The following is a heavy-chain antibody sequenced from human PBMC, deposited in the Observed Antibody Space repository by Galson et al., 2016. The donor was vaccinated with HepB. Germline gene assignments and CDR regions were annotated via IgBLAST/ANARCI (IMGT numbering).Heavy chain of an antibody. J-gene: IGHJ6*02. D-gene: IGHD4-23*01. CDR1: GHIFTSYR. CDR3: TRAATVDQDFYYYAMDV. V-gene: IGHV3-30*04. CDR2: VSFDGRKK. Sequence: SCKASGHIFTSYRMHWVRQAPGKGLEWVAVVSFDGRKKYYADSMKGRFTISRDNAKNTLYLQMNSLRAEDTAVYYCTRAATVDQDFYYYAMDVWGQGTTVTVSS.